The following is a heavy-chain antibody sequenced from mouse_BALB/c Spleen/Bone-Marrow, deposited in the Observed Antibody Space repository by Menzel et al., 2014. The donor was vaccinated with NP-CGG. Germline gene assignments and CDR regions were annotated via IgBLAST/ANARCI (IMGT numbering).Heavy chain of an antibody. CDR2: FHPFNDDT. CDR3: ARKGPRNAMDS. J-gene: IGHJ4*01. Sequence: VQLQQSGAELVKPGASVMMSCKAFGYTFTTYPMEWMKQNHGKSLEWIGNFHPFNDDTKYNEKFKGKAKLTVEKSSSTVYLELSRLTSEDSAVYYCARKGPRNAMDSWGQGTSVTVSS. CDR1: GYTFTTYP. V-gene: IGHV1-47*01. D-gene: IGHD3-3*01.